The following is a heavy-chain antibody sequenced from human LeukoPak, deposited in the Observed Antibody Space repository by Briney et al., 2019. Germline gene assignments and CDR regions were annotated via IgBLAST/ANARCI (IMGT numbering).Heavy chain of an antibody. CDR1: GGSVSSSSYY. CDR2: IYCSGNT. Sequence: SETLSLTCTVSGGSVSSSSYYWGWIRQPPGKGLEWIGSIYCSGNTYYNPSLKSRVTISVDTSKNQCSLKLSSVTAADTAVYYCARGNYDSSGYYYASPFDPWGQGTLVTVSS. CDR3: ARGNYDSSGYYYASPFDP. D-gene: IGHD3-22*01. V-gene: IGHV4-39*07. J-gene: IGHJ5*02.